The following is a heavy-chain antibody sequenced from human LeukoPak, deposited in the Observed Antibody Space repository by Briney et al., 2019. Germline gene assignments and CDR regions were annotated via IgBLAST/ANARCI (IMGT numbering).Heavy chain of an antibody. CDR1: GYTFSDFS. Sequence: GGSLSLSCAASGYTFSDFSVNWVRQAPGKGLEWVSSISVRRNYRYYADSVRGRFTISRDDARGSLFLQMNSLRAEDTAVYFCVRLRRNNDRSGYYYYYDYWGQGTLVTVSS. J-gene: IGHJ4*02. CDR2: ISVRRNYR. CDR3: VRLRRNNDRSGYYYYYDY. D-gene: IGHD3-22*01. V-gene: IGHV3-21*01.